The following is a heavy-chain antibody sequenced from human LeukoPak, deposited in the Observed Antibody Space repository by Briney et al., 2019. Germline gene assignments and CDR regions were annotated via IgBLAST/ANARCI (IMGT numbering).Heavy chain of an antibody. CDR1: GGSFSGYY. V-gene: IGHV4-34*01. CDR2: INHSGRN. D-gene: IGHD1-7*01. CDR3: ARATGTKVPPGY. J-gene: IGHJ4*02. Sequence: PSETLSLTCAVYGGSFSGYYWSWIRQPLGKGLEWIGDINHSGRNNYNPSLKSRVTISVDTSKNQFSLKLSSVTAADTAVYYCARATGTKVPPGYWGQGTLVTVSS.